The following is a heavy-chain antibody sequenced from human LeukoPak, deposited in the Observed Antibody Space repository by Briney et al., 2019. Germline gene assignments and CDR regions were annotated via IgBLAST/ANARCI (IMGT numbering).Heavy chain of an antibody. J-gene: IGHJ6*03. CDR2: IYYSGTT. Sequence: SETLSLTCTVSGGSISSSSYYWGWVRQPPGKGLEWIGTIYYSGTTYYNPSLKSRVTISVDTSKNQFSLKLSSVTAADTAVYYCARHRGGSYPLYYYYMDVWGKGTTVTVSS. CDR3: ARHRGGSYPLYYYYMDV. CDR1: GGSISSSSYY. V-gene: IGHV4-39*01. D-gene: IGHD1-26*01.